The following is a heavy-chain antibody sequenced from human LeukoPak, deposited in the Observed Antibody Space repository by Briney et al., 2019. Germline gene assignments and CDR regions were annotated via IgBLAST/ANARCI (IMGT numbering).Heavy chain of an antibody. Sequence: PSETLSLTCTVSGGSISSSSYYWGWIRQPPGTGLEWIGSIYYSGSTYYNPSLKSRVTISVDTSKNQFSLKLSSVTAADTAVYYCARGMTTMIVVVIPHPAFDYWGQGTLVTVSS. D-gene: IGHD3-22*01. CDR2: IYYSGST. J-gene: IGHJ4*02. CDR3: ARGMTTMIVVVIPHPAFDY. V-gene: IGHV4-39*01. CDR1: GGSISSSSYY.